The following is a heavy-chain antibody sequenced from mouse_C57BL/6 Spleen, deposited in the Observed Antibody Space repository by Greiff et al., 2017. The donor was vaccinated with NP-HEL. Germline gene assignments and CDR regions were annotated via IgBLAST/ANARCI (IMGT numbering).Heavy chain of an antibody. CDR3: ARGGDYYGSSYGYFDD. Sequence: EVKLQESGPGLVKPSQSLSLTCSVTGYSITSGYYWNWIRQFPGNKLEWMGYISYDGSNNYNPSLKNRISITRDTSKNQFFLKLNSVTTEDTATYDCARGGDYYGSSYGYFDDWGQGTTLTVSS. V-gene: IGHV3-6*01. D-gene: IGHD1-1*01. J-gene: IGHJ2*01. CDR1: GYSITSGYY. CDR2: ISYDGSN.